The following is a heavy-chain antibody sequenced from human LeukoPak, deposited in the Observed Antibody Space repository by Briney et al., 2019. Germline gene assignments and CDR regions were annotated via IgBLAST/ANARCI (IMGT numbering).Heavy chain of an antibody. CDR2: ISSSSSYI. CDR1: GYTFSSYR. CDR3: AKFRGADYYNYYMDV. V-gene: IGHV3-21*04. Sequence: GGSLRLSCAASGYTFSSYRMNWVRQAPGKGLEWVSSISSSSSYIYYADSVKGRFTISRDNAKNSLYLQMNSLRADDTAVYYCAKFRGADYYNYYMDVWGKGTTVTVSS. J-gene: IGHJ6*03. D-gene: IGHD6-19*01.